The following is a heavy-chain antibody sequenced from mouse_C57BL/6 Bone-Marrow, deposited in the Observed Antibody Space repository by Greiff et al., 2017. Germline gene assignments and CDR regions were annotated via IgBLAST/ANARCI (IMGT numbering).Heavy chain of an antibody. CDR1: GFTFSSYG. Sequence: EVKLMESGGDLVKPGGSLKLSCAASGFTFSSYGLSWVRQTPDKRLEWVATISSGGSYTYYPDSVKGRFTISRDNAKNTLYLQMSSLKSEDTAMYYCARIYSWYFDVRGTGTTVTVSS. CDR3: ARIYSWYFDV. V-gene: IGHV5-6*01. J-gene: IGHJ1*03. CDR2: ISSGGSYT. D-gene: IGHD1-1*01.